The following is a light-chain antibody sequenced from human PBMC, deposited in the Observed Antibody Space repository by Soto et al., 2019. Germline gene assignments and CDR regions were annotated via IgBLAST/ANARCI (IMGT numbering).Light chain of an antibody. V-gene: IGKV3-20*01. CDR2: AAS. CDR1: QSVTANY. Sequence: EIALTQSPGTLSLSPGERATLSCRASQSVTANYLAWYQQKPGQAPRLLIYAASIGATDIPDRFSGSGSGTDFTLTICRLEPEDSAVYYCLQYGIPLWTFGQGTKVEIK. CDR3: LQYGIPLWT. J-gene: IGKJ1*01.